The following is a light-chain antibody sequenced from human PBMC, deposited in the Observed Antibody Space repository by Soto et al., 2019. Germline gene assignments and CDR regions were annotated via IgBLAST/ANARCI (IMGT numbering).Light chain of an antibody. Sequence: EIVLTQSPGTLSVSPGQRATLSCRSSESVRSYLAWYQQKPGQAPRLLIYDASNRATGIPARFSGSGSGTDFTLTISSLEPEDFAVYYCQQRRNWPPITFGQGTRLEIK. CDR2: DAS. CDR3: QQRRNWPPIT. J-gene: IGKJ5*01. V-gene: IGKV3-11*01. CDR1: ESVRSY.